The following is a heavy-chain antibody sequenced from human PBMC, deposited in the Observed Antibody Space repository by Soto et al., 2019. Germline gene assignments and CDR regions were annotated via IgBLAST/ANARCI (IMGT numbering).Heavy chain of an antibody. Sequence: PGGSLRLSCAASGFTFDDYAMHWVRQDPGKGLEWVSGISWNSGSIGYADSVKGRFTISRDNAKNSLYLQMNSLRAEDTALYYCAKAAYYYYMDVWGKGTTVTVSS. CDR2: ISWNSGSI. V-gene: IGHV3-9*01. CDR3: AKAAYYYYMDV. J-gene: IGHJ6*03. CDR1: GFTFDDYA.